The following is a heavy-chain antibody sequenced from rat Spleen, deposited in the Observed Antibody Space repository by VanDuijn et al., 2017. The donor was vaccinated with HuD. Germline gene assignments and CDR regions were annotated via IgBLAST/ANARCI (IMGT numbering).Heavy chain of an antibody. Sequence: EVQLVESDGGLVQPGRSLKLSCAASGFTFSDYYMAWVRQAPTKGLEWVATISSDGGRNFYRDSVKGRFTISRDNAKRTLFLQMDSLRSDDTATYYCVRQDTSGYSNWFAYWGQGTLVTVSS. J-gene: IGHJ3*01. CDR2: ISSDGGRN. CDR3: VRQDTSGYSNWFAY. CDR1: GFTFSDYY. D-gene: IGHD4-3*01. V-gene: IGHV5-29*01.